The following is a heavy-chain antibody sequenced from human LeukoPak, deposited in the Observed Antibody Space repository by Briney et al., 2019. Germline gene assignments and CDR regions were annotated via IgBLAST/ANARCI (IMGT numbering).Heavy chain of an antibody. J-gene: IGHJ4*02. V-gene: IGHV5-10-1*01. D-gene: IGHD6-19*01. CDR2: IDPADSYT. CDR1: GYSFTNYW. Sequence: GESLKISCKGSGYSFTNYWITWVRQVPGKGLQWMGTIDPADSYTNYSPSFQGHVTISADKSISTAYVQWSSLKASDTAMYYCARLEMASAVTGGDGDYWGQGTLVTVSS. CDR3: ARLEMASAVTGGDGDY.